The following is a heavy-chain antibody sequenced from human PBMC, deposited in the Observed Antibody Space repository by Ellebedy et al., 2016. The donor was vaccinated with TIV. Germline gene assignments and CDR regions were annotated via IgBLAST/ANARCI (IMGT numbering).Heavy chain of an antibody. V-gene: IGHV3-30*18. Sequence: PGGSLRLSCAASGFTFSNFNMDWVRQAPGKGLEWVAVISHDGSLKFYADSVKGLFSISRDNSKNTLYLQMNSLRVEDTAVYYCAKGKVDNWMDAGSLDYWGQGSLVTVSS. CDR1: GFTFSNFN. J-gene: IGHJ4*02. D-gene: IGHD1-20*01. CDR2: ISHDGSLK. CDR3: AKGKVDNWMDAGSLDY.